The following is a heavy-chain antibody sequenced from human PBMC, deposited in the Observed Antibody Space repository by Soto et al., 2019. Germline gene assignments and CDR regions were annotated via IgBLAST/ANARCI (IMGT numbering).Heavy chain of an antibody. D-gene: IGHD1-20*01. CDR2: IYYSGST. CDR1: GGSISSGGYY. J-gene: IGHJ4*02. V-gene: IGHV4-31*03. CDR3: ARVPPNWRETSEGLWFDY. Sequence: GPGPGTTSETLSLTCTVSGGSISSGGYYWSWIRQHPGKGLEWIGYIYYSGSTYYNPSLKSRVTISVDTSKNQFSLKLSSVTAADTAVYYCARVPPNWRETSEGLWFDYWGQGTLVTVSS.